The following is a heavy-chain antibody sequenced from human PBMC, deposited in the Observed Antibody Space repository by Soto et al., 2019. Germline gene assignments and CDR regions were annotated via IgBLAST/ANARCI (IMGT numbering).Heavy chain of an antibody. CDR2: ISTFNGKT. J-gene: IGHJ3*01. D-gene: IGHD1-26*01. V-gene: IGHV1-18*01. CDR3: ARLLTEGATYREDAFDL. CDR1: GYTFTSHG. Sequence: QIQVIQSGPEVKKPGASVMVSCKSSGYTFTSHGFAWVRQAPGQGLEWMGWISTFNGKTDYAQKFQGRLTMTADTRTITGYMELSSLRSDDTAVYYCARLLTEGATYREDAFDLWGQGTKVTVSS.